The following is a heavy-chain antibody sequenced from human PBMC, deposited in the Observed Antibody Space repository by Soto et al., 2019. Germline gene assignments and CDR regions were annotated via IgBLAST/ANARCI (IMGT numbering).Heavy chain of an antibody. CDR3: ASATVVAATFDF. CDR2: ISSGSSNI. V-gene: IGHV3-21*01. D-gene: IGHD2-15*01. Sequence: EVQLVESGGGLVQPGGSLTLSCAASGFAFRSYNMNWVRQAPGKGLEWVASISSGSSNIYYADSVKGRFTISRDNAKNSLFLQMASLRAEDSAVYYCASATVVAATFDFWGQGTLVTVSS. J-gene: IGHJ4*02. CDR1: GFAFRSYN.